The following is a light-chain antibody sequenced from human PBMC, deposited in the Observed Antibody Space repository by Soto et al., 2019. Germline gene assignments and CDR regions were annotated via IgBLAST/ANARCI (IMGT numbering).Light chain of an antibody. V-gene: IGKV3-11*01. Sequence: EIVLTQSPATLSLSPGERATLSCRASQSVSSYLAWYQQKPGQAPMLLIYDASARATGIPARFSGSGSGTDFTLTLSSLEPEDFAVYYCQQRSNWPRTFGQGTKLEIK. CDR3: QQRSNWPRT. CDR1: QSVSSY. J-gene: IGKJ2*01. CDR2: DAS.